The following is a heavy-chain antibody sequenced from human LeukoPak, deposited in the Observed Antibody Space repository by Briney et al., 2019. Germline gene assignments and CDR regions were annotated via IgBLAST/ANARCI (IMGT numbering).Heavy chain of an antibody. CDR1: GGSISSSSYY. CDR3: ARDGGFRIAVTDPFDY. V-gene: IGHV4-39*07. CDR2: IYYSGST. J-gene: IGHJ4*02. D-gene: IGHD6-19*01. Sequence: SETLSLTCTVSGGSISSSSYYWGWIRQPPGKGLEWIGSIYYSGSTYYNPSLKSRVTISVDKSKSQFSLKLSSVTAADTAVYYCARDGGFRIAVTDPFDYWGQGTLVTVSS.